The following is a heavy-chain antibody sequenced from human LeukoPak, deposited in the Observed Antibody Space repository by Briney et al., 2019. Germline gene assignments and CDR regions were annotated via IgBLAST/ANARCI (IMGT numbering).Heavy chain of an antibody. J-gene: IGHJ4*02. V-gene: IGHV4-30-4*08. CDR1: GYSISSSDYY. Sequence: SETLSLTCTVSGYSISSSDYYWSWIRQPPGKGLEWIGYIDYSGSTYYNPSLKSRVTISLDTSKNQFSLRLTSVTAADTAVYYCARDRWDTSGYYSTFDYWGRGTLVTVSS. CDR3: ARDRWDTSGYYSTFDY. CDR2: IDYSGST. D-gene: IGHD3-22*01.